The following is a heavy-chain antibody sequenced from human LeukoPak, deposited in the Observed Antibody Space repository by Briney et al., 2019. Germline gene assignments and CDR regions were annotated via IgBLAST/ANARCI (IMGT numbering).Heavy chain of an antibody. Sequence: GASVKVSCKASGYTFTSYYMHWVRQAPGQGLEWMGIINPSGGSTSYAQKFQGRATMTRDTSTSTVYMELSSLRSEDTAVYYCARDSYGDHDYYYGMDVWGQGTTVTVSS. CDR2: INPSGGST. CDR1: GYTFTSYY. V-gene: IGHV1-46*01. CDR3: ARDSYGDHDYYYGMDV. D-gene: IGHD4-17*01. J-gene: IGHJ6*02.